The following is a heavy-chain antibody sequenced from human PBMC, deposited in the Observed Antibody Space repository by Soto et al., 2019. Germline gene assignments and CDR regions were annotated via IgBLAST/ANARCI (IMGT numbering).Heavy chain of an antibody. V-gene: IGHV3-23*01. CDR3: AKDHYDILTGYYSLYYFDY. D-gene: IGHD3-9*01. J-gene: IGHJ4*02. CDR1: GFTFSSYA. Sequence: EVQLLESGGGLVQSGGSLRLSCVASGFTFSSYAMGWVRQAPGKGLEWVSSLGDRGSSPYYADSVKGRFTISSDNSKSTLYLQMNSLRAEDTGIYYCAKDHYDILTGYYSLYYFDYWGQGTLVTVSS. CDR2: LGDRGSSP.